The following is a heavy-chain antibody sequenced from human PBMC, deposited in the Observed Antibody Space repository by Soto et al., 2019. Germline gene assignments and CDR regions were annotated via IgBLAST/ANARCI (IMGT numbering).Heavy chain of an antibody. CDR3: ARERGSSSWTLLVAGPAGWFDP. Sequence: SETLSLTCTVSGGSISSGDYYWSWIRQPPGKGLEWIGYIYYSGSTYYNPSLKSRVTISVDTSKNQFSLKLSSVTAADTAVYYCARERGSSSWTLLVAGPAGWFDPWGQGTLVTVSS. J-gene: IGHJ5*02. D-gene: IGHD6-13*01. CDR2: IYYSGST. CDR1: GGSISSGDYY. V-gene: IGHV4-30-4*01.